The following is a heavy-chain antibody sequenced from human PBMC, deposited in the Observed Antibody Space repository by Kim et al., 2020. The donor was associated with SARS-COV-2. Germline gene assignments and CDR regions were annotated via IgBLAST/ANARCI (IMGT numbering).Heavy chain of an antibody. D-gene: IGHD5-12*01. V-gene: IGHV1-2*02. Sequence: TNYAQKFQGRVTMTRGTSISTAYMELSRLRSDDTAVYYCAGSGYDLPFDYWGQGTLVTVSS. CDR3: AGSGYDLPFDY. CDR2: T. J-gene: IGHJ4*02.